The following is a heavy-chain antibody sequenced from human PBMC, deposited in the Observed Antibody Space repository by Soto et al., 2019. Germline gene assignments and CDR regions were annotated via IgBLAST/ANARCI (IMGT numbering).Heavy chain of an antibody. V-gene: IGHV1-2*02. CDR2: INTKSGGT. CDR3: ARSSGTYSYYDVDV. D-gene: IGHD1-26*01. Sequence: GASVKVSCKASGYTFTDYYMHWVRQAPGQGLEWMGWINTKSGGTNYAQKFQGRVTMTRDTYISTAYMELSRLRSDDTAVYYCARSSGTYSYYDVDVWGQGTTVTVSS. CDR1: GYTFTDYY. J-gene: IGHJ6*02.